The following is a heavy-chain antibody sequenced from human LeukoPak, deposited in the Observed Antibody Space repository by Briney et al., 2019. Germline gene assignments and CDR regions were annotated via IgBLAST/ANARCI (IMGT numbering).Heavy chain of an antibody. CDR3: ARAKVLEWSYNRFDP. Sequence: PSETLSLTCTVSGGSISSYYWSWIRQPPGKGLEWIGYIYYSGSTNYNPSLKSRVTISVDTSKNQFSLKLSSVTAADTAVYYCARAKVLEWSYNRFDPWGQGTLVTVSS. CDR1: GGSISSYY. D-gene: IGHD3-3*01. J-gene: IGHJ5*02. V-gene: IGHV4-59*01. CDR2: IYYSGST.